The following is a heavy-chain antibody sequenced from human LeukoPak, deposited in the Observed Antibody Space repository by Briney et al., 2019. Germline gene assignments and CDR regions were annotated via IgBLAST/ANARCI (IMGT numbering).Heavy chain of an antibody. Sequence: ASVKVSCKASGYTFTGYYMHWVRQAPGQGLEWMGWINPNSGGTNYAQKFQGRVTMTRDTSISTAYMELSRLRSDDTAVYYCAREECSGGSCRYYFDYWGQGTLVTVSS. CDR2: INPNSGGT. J-gene: IGHJ4*02. D-gene: IGHD2-15*01. V-gene: IGHV1-2*02. CDR1: GYTFTGYY. CDR3: AREECSGGSCRYYFDY.